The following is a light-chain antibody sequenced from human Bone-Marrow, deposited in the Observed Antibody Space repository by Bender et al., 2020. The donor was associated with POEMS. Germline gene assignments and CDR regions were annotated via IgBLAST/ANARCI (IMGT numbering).Light chain of an antibody. CDR1: SSDVGGYDF. CDR3: ETWDGSLGSVL. CDR2: QVS. J-gene: IGLJ2*01. V-gene: IGLV2-14*01. Sequence: QSALTQPASVSGSPGQSITISCTGTSSDVGGYDFVSWYQHHPGKAPRLMIFQVSIRPSGVSSRFSGSKSGNTASLTISGLQAEDEGDYYCETWDGSLGSVLFGGGTKLTV.